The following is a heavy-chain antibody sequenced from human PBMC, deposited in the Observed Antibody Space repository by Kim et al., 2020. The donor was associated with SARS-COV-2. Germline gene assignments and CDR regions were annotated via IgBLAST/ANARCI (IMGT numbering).Heavy chain of an antibody. Sequence: GGSLRLSCAASGFTFSDYYMSWIRQAPGKGLEWVSYISRSSSYTNYADSVKGRFTISRDNAKNSLYLQMYSLRAEDTAVYYCARMPYYDFWSTLYRNTNWFDPWGQGTLVPVSS. CDR1: GFTFSDYY. V-gene: IGHV3-11*03. CDR2: ISRSSSYT. J-gene: IGHJ5*02. CDR3: ARMPYYDFWSTLYRNTNWFDP. D-gene: IGHD3-3*01.